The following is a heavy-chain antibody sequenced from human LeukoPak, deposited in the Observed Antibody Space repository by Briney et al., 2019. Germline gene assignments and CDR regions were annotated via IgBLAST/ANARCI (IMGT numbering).Heavy chain of an antibody. CDR3: ARDNIAAAGYYMDV. CDR2: INPNSGGT. V-gene: IGHV1-2*02. Sequence: ASVKVSCKASGYTFTAYYMHWVRQAPGQGLEWMGWINPNSGGTNYAQKFQGRVTMTRDTSISTAYMELSRLTSDDTAVYYCARDNIAAAGYYMDVWGEGTTVTVSS. CDR1: GYTFTAYY. D-gene: IGHD6-13*01. J-gene: IGHJ6*03.